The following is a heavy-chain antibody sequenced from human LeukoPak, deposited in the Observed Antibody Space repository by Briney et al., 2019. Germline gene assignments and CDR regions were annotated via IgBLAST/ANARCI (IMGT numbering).Heavy chain of an antibody. CDR1: GFTFSTYW. V-gene: IGHV3-7*01. J-gene: IGHJ4*02. CDR3: ARDGGSAMPFDY. CDR2: IRQDGSDK. Sequence: GGSLRLSCAASGFTFSTYWMSWVRQAPGKGLEWVANIRQDGSDKYYVDSVKGRFTISRDNAKNSLYLQMNSLRAEDTAVYYCARDGGSAMPFDYWGQGTLVTVSS. D-gene: IGHD2-2*01.